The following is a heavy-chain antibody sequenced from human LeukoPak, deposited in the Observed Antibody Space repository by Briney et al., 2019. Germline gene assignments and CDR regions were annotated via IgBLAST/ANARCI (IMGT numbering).Heavy chain of an antibody. J-gene: IGHJ4*02. CDR1: GFTFSSYW. CDR3: ARDQLLPNYGDYGCDY. Sequence: PGGSLRLSCAASGFTFSSYWMSWVRQAPGKGLEWVANIKQDGSEKYYVDSVKGRFTISRDNAKNSLYLQMNSLRAEDTAVYYCARDQLLPNYGDYGCDYWGQGTLVTVSS. V-gene: IGHV3-7*03. D-gene: IGHD4-17*01. CDR2: IKQDGSEK.